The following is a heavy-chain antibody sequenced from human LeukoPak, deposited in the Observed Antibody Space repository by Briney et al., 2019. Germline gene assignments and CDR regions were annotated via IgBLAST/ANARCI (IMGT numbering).Heavy chain of an antibody. V-gene: IGHV1-69*01. CDR2: IIPIFGTA. Sequence: SVKVSCKASGGTFSSYAISWVRQAPGQGLEWMGGIIPIFGTANYAQKFQGRVTITADESTSTAYMELSSLRSEDTAVYYCARDSSSWYNWNDDWFDPWGQGTLVTVSS. CDR3: ARDSSSWYNWNDDWFDP. J-gene: IGHJ5*02. CDR1: GGTFSSYA. D-gene: IGHD1-20*01.